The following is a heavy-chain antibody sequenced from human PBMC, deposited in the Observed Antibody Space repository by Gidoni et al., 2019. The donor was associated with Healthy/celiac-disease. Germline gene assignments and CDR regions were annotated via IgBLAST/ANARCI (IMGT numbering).Heavy chain of an antibody. CDR3: TTGYSSGWPWGPYYFDY. CDR1: GFTFGHAW. Sequence: EVQLVESGGGLVKPGGSLRLSCDASGFTFGHAWMSWVRQAPGKGLEWVGRIKSKTDGGTTDYAAPVKGRFTISRDDSKNTLYLQMNSLKTEDTAVYYCTTGYSSGWPWGPYYFDYWGQGTLVTVSS. J-gene: IGHJ4*02. D-gene: IGHD6-19*01. CDR2: IKSKTDGGTT. V-gene: IGHV3-15*01.